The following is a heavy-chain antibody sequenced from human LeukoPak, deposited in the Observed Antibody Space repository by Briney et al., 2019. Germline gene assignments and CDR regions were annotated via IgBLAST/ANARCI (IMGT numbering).Heavy chain of an antibody. CDR2: IGPTGSDR. CDR3: ATEANGRHYDY. D-gene: IGHD2-8*01. CDR1: GLTFSTSG. Sequence: GGSLRLSCTASGLTFSTSGFNWVRQAPGKGLEWVASIGPTGSDRYHADSIKGRFTISRDNANNFLYLQMNSLRAEDTAVYYCATEANGRHYDYWGQGTLLTVSS. J-gene: IGHJ4*02. V-gene: IGHV3-21*06.